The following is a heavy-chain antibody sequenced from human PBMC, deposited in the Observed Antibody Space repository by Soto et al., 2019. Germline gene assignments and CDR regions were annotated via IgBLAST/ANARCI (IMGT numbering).Heavy chain of an antibody. J-gene: IGHJ4*02. CDR1: GYTFSNYG. D-gene: IGHD2-15*01. Sequence: QVQLVQSGAEVKKPGASVKVSCKASGYTFSNYGISWVRQAPGQGLEWMGWIGVYNGNTDYAQKVQGRVTLTTDTSTSTAYMEQRSLRSDDTAVYYCARDSLPMAVAAPDNWGQGTLVIVSS. CDR3: ARDSLPMAVAAPDN. V-gene: IGHV1-18*01. CDR2: IGVYNGNT.